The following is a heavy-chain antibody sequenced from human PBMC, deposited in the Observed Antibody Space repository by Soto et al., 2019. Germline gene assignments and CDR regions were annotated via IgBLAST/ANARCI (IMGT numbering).Heavy chain of an antibody. CDR1: GYSFTSYW. J-gene: IGHJ6*02. CDR3: ARRTGGYYYYYGMDV. Sequence: GESLKISCKGSGYSFTSYWIGWVRQMPGKGLEWMGIIYPGDSDTRYSPSFQGQVTISADKSISTAYLQWSSLKASDTAMYYCARRTGGYYYYYGMDVWGQGTTVTVSS. V-gene: IGHV5-51*01. CDR2: IYPGDSDT. D-gene: IGHD3-10*01.